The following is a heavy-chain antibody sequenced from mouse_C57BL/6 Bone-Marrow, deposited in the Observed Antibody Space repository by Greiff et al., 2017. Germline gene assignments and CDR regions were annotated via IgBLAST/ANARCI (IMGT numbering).Heavy chain of an antibody. CDR2: ISSGSSTI. Sequence: EVQLVESGGGLVKPGGSLKLSCAASGFTFSDYGMHWVRQAPEKGLEWVAYISSGSSTIYYADTVKGRFTISRDNAKNTLFRQLTSLRSEDTAMYYCATRRYYYAMDYWGQGTSVTVSS. V-gene: IGHV5-17*01. CDR3: ATRRYYYAMDY. CDR1: GFTFSDYG. J-gene: IGHJ4*01.